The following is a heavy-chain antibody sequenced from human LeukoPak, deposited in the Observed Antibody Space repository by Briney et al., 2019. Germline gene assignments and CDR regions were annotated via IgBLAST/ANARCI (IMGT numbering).Heavy chain of an antibody. CDR3: ARDRDGGNSGHIYFDY. D-gene: IGHD4-23*01. Sequence: GGSLRLSCAASGFTFTSYYMHWVRQAPGQGLEWMGIINPSGGSTSYAQKFQGRVTMTRDMSTSTVYMELSSVRSEDTAVYYCARDRDGGNSGHIYFDYWGQGTLVTVSS. V-gene: IGHV1-46*01. CDR2: INPSGGST. J-gene: IGHJ4*02. CDR1: GFTFTSYY.